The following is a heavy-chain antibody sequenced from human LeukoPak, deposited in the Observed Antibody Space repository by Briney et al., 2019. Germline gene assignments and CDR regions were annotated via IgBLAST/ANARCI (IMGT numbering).Heavy chain of an antibody. CDR3: ARSPYYYDSSGYYYPLSLDY. CDR2: IIPIFGTA. V-gene: IGHV1-69*05. Sequence: SVKVSCXASGGTFSSYAISWVRQAHGQGLEWMGGIIPIFGTANYAQKFQGRVTITTDESTSTAYMELSSLRSEDTAVYYCARSPYYYDSSGYYYPLSLDYWGQGTLVTVSS. D-gene: IGHD3-22*01. J-gene: IGHJ4*02. CDR1: GGTFSSYA.